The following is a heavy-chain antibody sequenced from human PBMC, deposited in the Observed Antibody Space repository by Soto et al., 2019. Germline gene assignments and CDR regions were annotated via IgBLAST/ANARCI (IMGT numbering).Heavy chain of an antibody. CDR3: VSPYNFYFMDV. V-gene: IGHV4-39*02. CDR2: ASHRGST. CDR1: GGSISSSSFY. J-gene: IGHJ6*03. D-gene: IGHD3-16*01. Sequence: PSETLSLTCTVSGGSISSSSFYWGWVRQPPGKGLEWIGSASHRGSTYYNPSLTSRVTISVDTSKNHFSLKLNSVTAADTAVYYCVSPYNFYFMDVWGKGTPVTVSS.